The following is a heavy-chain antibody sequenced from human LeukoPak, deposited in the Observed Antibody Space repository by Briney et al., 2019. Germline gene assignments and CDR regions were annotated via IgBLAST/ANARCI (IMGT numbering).Heavy chain of an antibody. Sequence: GGSLRLSCAASGFTFSDYYMSWIRQAPGKGLEWVSYISSSGSTIYYADSVKGRFTISRDNAKNSLYLQMNSLRAEDTAMYYCARRTFYDSSGYYYFDYWGQGTLVTVSS. CDR2: ISSSGSTI. D-gene: IGHD3-22*01. CDR1: GFTFSDYY. CDR3: ARRTFYDSSGYYYFDY. V-gene: IGHV3-11*01. J-gene: IGHJ4*02.